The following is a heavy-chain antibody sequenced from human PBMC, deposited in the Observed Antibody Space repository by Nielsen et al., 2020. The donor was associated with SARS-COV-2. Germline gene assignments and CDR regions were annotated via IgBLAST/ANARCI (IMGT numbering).Heavy chain of an antibody. CDR2: IYYSGST. Sequence: SETLSLTCTVSGDSINSYYWSWIRQPPGKGLEWIGYIYYSGSTSYNPSLKSRVTISLDTTKNQFSLKVTSVTAADTAVYYCARDRRDLVPDYYLDQSFYGLDVWGQGTTVTVSS. V-gene: IGHV4-59*01. CDR1: GDSINSYY. J-gene: IGHJ6*02. D-gene: IGHD3-9*01. CDR3: ARDRRDLVPDYYLDQSFYGLDV.